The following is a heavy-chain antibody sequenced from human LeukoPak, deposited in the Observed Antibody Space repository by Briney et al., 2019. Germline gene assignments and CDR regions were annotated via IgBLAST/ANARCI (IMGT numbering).Heavy chain of an antibody. CDR2: INSDGTTT. J-gene: IGHJ4*02. CDR1: GFTFSSNW. V-gene: IGHV3-74*01. D-gene: IGHD3-9*01. Sequence: GGSLRLSCAASGFTFSSNWMHWVRQAPGKGLVWVSRINSDGTTTNYADSVKGRLTISRDNAENTLYLQMNSLRAEDTAVYYCAKWGDYDVLTGYYVSDYWGQGTLVTVSS. CDR3: AKWGDYDVLTGYYVSDY.